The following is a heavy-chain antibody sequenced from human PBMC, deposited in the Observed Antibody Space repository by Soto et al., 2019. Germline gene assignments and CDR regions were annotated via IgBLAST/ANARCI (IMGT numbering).Heavy chain of an antibody. CDR2: ISYDGSNK. Sequence: GGSLRLSCAASGFTFSSYAMHWVRQAPGKGLEWVAVISYDGSNKYYADSVKGRFTISRDNSKNTLYLQMNSLRAEDTAVYYCATDPYYYDSSGIGYWGQGTLVTVSS. CDR1: GFTFSSYA. CDR3: ATDPYYYDSSGIGY. J-gene: IGHJ4*02. V-gene: IGHV3-30-3*01. D-gene: IGHD3-22*01.